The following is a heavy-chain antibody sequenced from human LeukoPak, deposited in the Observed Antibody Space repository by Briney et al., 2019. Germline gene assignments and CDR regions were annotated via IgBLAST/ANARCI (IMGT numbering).Heavy chain of an antibody. CDR1: GFTFSSYG. D-gene: IGHD5-24*01. V-gene: IGHV3-30*18. J-gene: IGHJ5*02. CDR2: ISYDGSNK. Sequence: EGSLRLSCAASGFTFSSYGMHWVRQAPGKGLEWVAVISYDGSNKYYADSVKGRFTISRDNSKNTLYLQMNSLRAEDTAVCYCAKDRAWGQGTLVTVSS. CDR3: AKDRA.